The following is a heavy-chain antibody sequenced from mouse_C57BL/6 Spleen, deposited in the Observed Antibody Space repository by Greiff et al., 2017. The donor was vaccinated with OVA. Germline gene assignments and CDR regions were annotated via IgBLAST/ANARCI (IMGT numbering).Heavy chain of an antibody. V-gene: IGHV1-52*01. CDR3: ARKGGIYYYGSSYYFDY. CDR2: IDPSDSET. D-gene: IGHD1-1*01. Sequence: VQLQQPGAELVRPGSSVKLSCKASGYTFTSYWMHWVKQRPIQGLEWIGNIDPSDSETHYNQKFKDKATLTVDKSSSTAYMQLSSLTSEDSAVYYCARKGGIYYYGSSYYFDYWGQGTTLTVSS. CDR1: GYTFTSYW. J-gene: IGHJ2*01.